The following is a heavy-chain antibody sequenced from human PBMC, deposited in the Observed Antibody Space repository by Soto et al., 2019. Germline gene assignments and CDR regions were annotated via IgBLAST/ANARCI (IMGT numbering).Heavy chain of an antibody. CDR2: IYYSGST. D-gene: IGHD2-21*02. J-gene: IGHJ6*02. CDR3: ARDLWGYCGTDCYPLDV. V-gene: IGHV4-59*01. Sequence: TSETLSLTCTVSGGSIRSYYWSWIRQPPGKGLEWIGYIYYSGSTNYNPSLKSRVTISVDTSKNQFSLKLSSVTAADTAVYYCARDLWGYCGTDCYPLDVWGQGTTVTVS. CDR1: GGSIRSYY.